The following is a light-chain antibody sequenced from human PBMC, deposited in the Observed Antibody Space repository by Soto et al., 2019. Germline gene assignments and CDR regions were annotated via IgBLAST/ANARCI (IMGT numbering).Light chain of an antibody. CDR1: QSVSRY. V-gene: IGKV3-11*01. J-gene: IGKJ5*01. CDR3: QQRSNWPPIT. CDR2: DAS. Sequence: EFGLTQSAGTLSLSPGERATLSCWASQSVSRYLAWYQQKPGQAPRLLIYDASNRATGIPARFSGSGSGTDFTLTISSLEPQDFAVYYCQQRSNWPPITFGQGTRLEIK.